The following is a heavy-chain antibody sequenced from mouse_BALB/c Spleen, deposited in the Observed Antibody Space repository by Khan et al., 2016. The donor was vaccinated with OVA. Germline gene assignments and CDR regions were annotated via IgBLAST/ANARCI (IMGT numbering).Heavy chain of an antibody. CDR1: GYTFTSYW. J-gene: IGHJ3*01. D-gene: IGHD2-12*01. Sequence: VQLQESGAELAKPGASVKMSCKASGYTFTSYWMHWVKQRPGQGLEWIGYINPSTGYTEYNQRFKDKATLTADKSSSTAYMQLRSLTSEESAVYYCTNHDCSSAWLTYWGQGTLVTVSS. CDR2: INPSTGYT. V-gene: IGHV1-7*01. CDR3: TNHDCSSAWLTY.